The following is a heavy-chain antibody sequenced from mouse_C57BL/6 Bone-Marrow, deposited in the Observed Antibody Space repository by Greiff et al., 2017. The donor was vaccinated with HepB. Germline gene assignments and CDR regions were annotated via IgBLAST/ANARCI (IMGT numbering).Heavy chain of an antibody. CDR2: ISSGSSTI. D-gene: IGHD2-4*01. J-gene: IGHJ3*01. CDR1: GFTFSDYG. V-gene: IGHV5-17*01. CDR3: ARPIYYDYDAFAY. Sequence: EVQVVESGGGLVKPGGSLKLSCAASGFTFSDYGMHWVRQAPEKGLEWVAYISSGSSTIYYADTVKGRFTISRDNAKNTLFLQMTSLRSEDTAMYYCARPIYYDYDAFAYWGQGTLVTVSA.